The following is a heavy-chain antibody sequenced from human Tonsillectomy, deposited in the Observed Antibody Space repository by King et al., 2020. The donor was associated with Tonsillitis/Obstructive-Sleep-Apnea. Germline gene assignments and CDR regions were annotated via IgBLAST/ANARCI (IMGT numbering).Heavy chain of an antibody. D-gene: IGHD3-3*01. V-gene: IGHV3-15*07. CDR3: TTSYYDFWSGYYNYGMDV. CDR2: IKSKTDGGTT. Sequence: VQLVESGGGLVKPGGSLKLSCAASGFTFSNAWMNWVRQAPGKGLEWVGRIKSKTDGGTTDYAAPVKGRFTISRDDSKNTLYLQMNSQKSEDTAVYYCTTSYYDFWSGYYNYGMDVWGQGTTVTVSS. J-gene: IGHJ6*02. CDR1: GFTFSNAW.